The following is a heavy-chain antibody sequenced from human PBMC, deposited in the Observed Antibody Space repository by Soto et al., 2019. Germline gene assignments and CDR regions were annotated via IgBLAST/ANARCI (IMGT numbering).Heavy chain of an antibody. Sequence: SETLCLTCTVSGGSISSGDDYWSWIRQPPGKGLEWIGYIYYSGSTYYNPSLKSRVTISVDTSKNQFSLKLSSVTAADTAVYYCARGGSFQWQQPPFDPWGQGTLVTVSS. J-gene: IGHJ5*02. V-gene: IGHV4-30-4*01. D-gene: IGHD6-13*01. CDR3: ARGGSFQWQQPPFDP. CDR2: IYYSGST. CDR1: GGSISSGDDY.